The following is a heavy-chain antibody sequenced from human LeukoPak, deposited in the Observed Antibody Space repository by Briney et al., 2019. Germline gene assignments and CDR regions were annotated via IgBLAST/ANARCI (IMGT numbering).Heavy chain of an antibody. Sequence: PGGSLRLSCAASGFTFSSYGMNWVRQAPGKGLEWVAIIWNDGSQKYYADSVKGRFTISRDNSKNTLYLQMDSLRAEDTAIYYCARDRGGFSYGDNWGQGTLVTVSS. CDR3: ARDRGGFSYGDN. J-gene: IGHJ4*02. D-gene: IGHD5-18*01. V-gene: IGHV3-33*01. CDR2: IWNDGSQK. CDR1: GFTFSSYG.